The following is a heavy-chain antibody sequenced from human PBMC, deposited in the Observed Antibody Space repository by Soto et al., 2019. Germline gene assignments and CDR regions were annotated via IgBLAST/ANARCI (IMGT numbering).Heavy chain of an antibody. CDR2: ISYDGSNK. CDR3: AKGGVGSTSNAYDI. V-gene: IGHV3-30*18. J-gene: IGHJ3*02. Sequence: LSLSFAASGFTFRSYGMHWVRQAPGKGLERVTVISYDGSNKYYADSVKGRFTISRDNSKNTLYLQMHSLRPEDTALYYCAKGGVGSTSNAYDIWGQVTMRTVSS. D-gene: IGHD1-26*01. CDR1: GFTFRSYG.